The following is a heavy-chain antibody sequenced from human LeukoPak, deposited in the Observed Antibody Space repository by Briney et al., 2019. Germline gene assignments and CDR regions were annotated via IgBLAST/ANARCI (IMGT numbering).Heavy chain of an antibody. V-gene: IGHV4-59*01. CDR3: ARDLGGREVTVYYFDY. D-gene: IGHD3-16*01. J-gene: IGHJ4*02. Sequence: PSETLSLTCTVSGGSISSYYWSWIRQPPGKGLEWIGYIYYSGSTNYNPSLKSRVTISVDTSKNQFSLKLSSVTAADTAVYYCARDLGGREVTVYYFDYWGQGTLVTVSS. CDR1: GGSISSYY. CDR2: IYYSGST.